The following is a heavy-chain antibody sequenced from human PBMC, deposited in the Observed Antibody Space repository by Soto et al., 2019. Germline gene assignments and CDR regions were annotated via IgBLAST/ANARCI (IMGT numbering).Heavy chain of an antibody. CDR2: ISSSSGTI. Sequence: GGSLRLSCAASGFTFSTYTMNWVRQAPGKGLEWVSYISSSSGTIYYADSVKGRFSISRDNAKNSLYLQMNSLRAEDTALYYCAKDIVVVRAAGGYLQHWGQGTQVTVSS. J-gene: IGHJ1*01. CDR3: AKDIVVVRAAGGYLQH. V-gene: IGHV3-48*01. D-gene: IGHD2-2*01. CDR1: GFTFSTYT.